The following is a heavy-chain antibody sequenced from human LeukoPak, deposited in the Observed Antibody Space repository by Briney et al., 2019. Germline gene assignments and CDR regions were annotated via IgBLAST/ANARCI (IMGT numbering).Heavy chain of an antibody. V-gene: IGHV4-38-2*02. D-gene: IGHD3-10*01. CDR2: IYHSGST. Sequence: PSETLSLTCTVSGYSISSGYYWGWIRQPPGKGLEWIGSIYHSGSTYYNPSLKSRVTISVDTSKNQFSLKLSSVTAADTAVYYCARDHMLRGVDYWGQGTLVTVSS. CDR1: GYSISSGYY. J-gene: IGHJ4*02. CDR3: ARDHMLRGVDY.